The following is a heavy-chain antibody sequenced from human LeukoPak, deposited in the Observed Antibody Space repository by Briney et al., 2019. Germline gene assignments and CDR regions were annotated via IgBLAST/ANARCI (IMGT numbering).Heavy chain of an antibody. CDR3: ARGRECSGGSCYYYYYGMDV. CDR2: VHHTGSA. CDR1: GVPFSEYY. V-gene: IGHV4-34*01. D-gene: IGHD2-15*01. J-gene: IGHJ6*02. Sequence: SETLSLTCAVSGVPFSEYYWGWIRQSPGKGLEWIGEVHHTGSANYNPSLRSRVTISVDTSKNQFSLKLSSVTAADTAVYYCARGRECSGGSCYYYYYGMDVWGQGTTVTVSS.